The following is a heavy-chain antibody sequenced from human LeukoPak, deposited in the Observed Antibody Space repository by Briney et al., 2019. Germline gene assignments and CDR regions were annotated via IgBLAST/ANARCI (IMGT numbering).Heavy chain of an antibody. D-gene: IGHD4-17*01. CDR3: ARGKNGDSLFDS. J-gene: IGHJ4*02. CDR2: INSDGSST. CDR1: GFTFSTYW. Sequence: PGGSLRLSCAASGFTFSTYWMHWVRQAPGKGLAWVSRINSDGSSTSYADSVKGRFTISRDNAKNTLSLQMNSLRAEDTAVYYCARGKNGDSLFDSWGQGTLVTVSS. V-gene: IGHV3-74*01.